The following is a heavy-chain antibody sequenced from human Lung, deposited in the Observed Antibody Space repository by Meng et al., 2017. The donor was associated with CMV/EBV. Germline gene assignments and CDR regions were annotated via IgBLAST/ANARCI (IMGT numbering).Heavy chain of an antibody. CDR1: GFTFNSYR. CDR2: ISSSSSSI. Sequence: GEXXKISCAASGFTFNSYRMNWLRQAPGKGLEWVSYISSSSSSIYYTDSVKGRFTISRDNAKNSLYLETNSLRVDDTGVYFCARDAGEGIVVVPAAISDYWXQGTQVTVSS. V-gene: IGHV3-48*04. CDR3: ARDAGEGIVVVPAAISDY. J-gene: IGHJ4*02. D-gene: IGHD2-2*02.